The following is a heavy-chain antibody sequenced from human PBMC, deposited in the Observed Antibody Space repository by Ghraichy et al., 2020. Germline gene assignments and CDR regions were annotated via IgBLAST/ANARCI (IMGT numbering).Heavy chain of an antibody. CDR2: IRYDGSNK. V-gene: IGHV3-30*02. D-gene: IGHD1-26*01. CDR1: GFTFSSYG. CDR3: AKDREREGGAYDY. J-gene: IGHJ4*02. Sequence: GGSLRLSCAASGFTFSSYGMHWVRQAPGKGLEWVAFIRYDGSNKYYADSVKGRFTISRDNSKNTLYLQMNSLRAEDTAVYYCAKDREREGGAYDYWGQGTLVTVSS.